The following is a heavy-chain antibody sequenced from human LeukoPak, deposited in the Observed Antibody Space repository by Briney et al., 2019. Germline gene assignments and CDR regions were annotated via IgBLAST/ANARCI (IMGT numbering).Heavy chain of an antibody. D-gene: IGHD3-10*01. V-gene: IGHV3-30*02. CDR3: ANLLLWFGEFAFDI. Sequence: PGGSLRLSCAASGFTFSDYGIHWVRQAPGKGLEWVAFIRYDESRKYYADPVKGRFTISRDNAKNSLYLQMNSLRAEDTAVYYCANLLLWFGEFAFDIWGQGTMVTVSS. CDR2: IRYDESRK. J-gene: IGHJ3*02. CDR1: GFTFSDYG.